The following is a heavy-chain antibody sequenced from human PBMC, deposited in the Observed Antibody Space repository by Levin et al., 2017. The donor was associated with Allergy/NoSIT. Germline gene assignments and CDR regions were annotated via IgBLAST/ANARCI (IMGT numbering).Heavy chain of an antibody. CDR2: IWYDGSNT. D-gene: IGHD6-19*01. CDR3: ARDDSSMAVTGTVVAS. CDR1: GFPFSSYG. J-gene: IGHJ4*02. Sequence: LSLPCAASGFPFSSYGMHWVRQAPGKGLEWVATIWYDGSNTFYADSVKGRFTISRDNSKNSLYLQMNTLRGEDTAVYYCARDDSSMAVTGTVVASWGQGTLVTVSS. V-gene: IGHV3-33*01.